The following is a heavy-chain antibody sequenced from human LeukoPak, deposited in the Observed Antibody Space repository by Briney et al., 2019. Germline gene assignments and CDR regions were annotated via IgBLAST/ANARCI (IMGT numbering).Heavy chain of an antibody. CDR3: ARDGGIAALYYYYYMDV. J-gene: IGHJ6*03. D-gene: IGHD6-6*01. CDR1: GYTSTSYG. CDR2: ISAYNGNT. Sequence: ASVKVSCKASGYTSTSYGISWVRQAPGQGLEWMGWISAYNGNTNYAQKLQGRVTITADKSTSTAYMELSSLRSEDTAVYYCARDGGIAALYYYYYMDVWGKGTTVTVSS. V-gene: IGHV1-18*01.